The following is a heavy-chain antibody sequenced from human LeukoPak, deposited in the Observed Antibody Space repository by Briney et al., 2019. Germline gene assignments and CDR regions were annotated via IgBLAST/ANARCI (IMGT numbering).Heavy chain of an antibody. J-gene: IGHJ4*02. V-gene: IGHV4-59*01. D-gene: IGHD5-18*01. CDR2: IYYSGST. Sequence: SETLSLTCTVSGGSISTYYWSWIRQPPGKGLEWIGYIYYSGSTNYNPSLKSRVTISVDTSKNQFSLKLSSVTAADTAVYHCAREAMYSYGNNFDYWGQGTLVTVSS. CDR1: GGSISTYY. CDR3: AREAMYSYGNNFDY.